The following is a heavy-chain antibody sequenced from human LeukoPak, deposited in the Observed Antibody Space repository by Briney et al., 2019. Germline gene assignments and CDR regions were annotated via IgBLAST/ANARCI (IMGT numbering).Heavy chain of an antibody. Sequence: SETLSLTCTVSGGSISSYYWSWIRQPPGKGLEWIGYIYYSGSTNYNPSLKSRVTISVDTPKNQFSLKLSSVTAADTAVYYCARHTVWYSSSFYYYYYGMDVWGQGTTDTVSS. J-gene: IGHJ6*02. D-gene: IGHD6-13*01. CDR1: GGSISSYY. CDR2: IYYSGST. CDR3: ARHTVWYSSSFYYYYYGMDV. V-gene: IGHV4-59*08.